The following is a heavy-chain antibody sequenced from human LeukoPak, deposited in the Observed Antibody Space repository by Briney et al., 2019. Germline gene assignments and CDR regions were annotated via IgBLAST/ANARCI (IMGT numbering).Heavy chain of an antibody. Sequence: ASVKVSCKASGYTFTSYGISWVRQAPGQGLEWMGWISAYNGNTNYAQKLQGRVTMTTDTSTSTAYMELRSLRSDDTAVYYCARDGPAVQLERRRAFDIWGQGTMVTVSS. V-gene: IGHV1-18*01. CDR1: GYTFTSYG. D-gene: IGHD1-1*01. J-gene: IGHJ3*02. CDR2: ISAYNGNT. CDR3: ARDGPAVQLERRRAFDI.